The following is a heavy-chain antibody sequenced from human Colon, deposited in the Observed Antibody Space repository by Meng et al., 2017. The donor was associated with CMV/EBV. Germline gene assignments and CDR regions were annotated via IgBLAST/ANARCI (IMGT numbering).Heavy chain of an antibody. D-gene: IGHD2-2*02. V-gene: IGHV1-46*01. CDR3: AREPCSSVNCYSPGNWFEF. CDR1: GYTFTSYY. J-gene: IGHJ5*01. Sequence: ASVKVSCKASGYTFTSYYMHWVRQAPGQGLEWMGIINPSGGSTSYAQKFQGRVTMTRDTSTSTVYMELNSLRAEDTAVYYCAREPCSSVNCYSPGNWFEFWGQGTLVTVSS. CDR2: INPSGGST.